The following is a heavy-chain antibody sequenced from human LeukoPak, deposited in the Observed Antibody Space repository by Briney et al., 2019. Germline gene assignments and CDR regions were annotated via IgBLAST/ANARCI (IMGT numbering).Heavy chain of an antibody. J-gene: IGHJ3*02. CDR2: IKQDGNEQ. CDR1: GFTFSSAW. CDR3: ARGSWNAFDI. V-gene: IGHV3-7*05. D-gene: IGHD3-10*01. Sequence: GGSLRLSCAASGFTFSSAWMSWARQARGKGLEYVANIKQDGNEQNYVYSGKGRFTISRDNAKNSLYLQMNSLRAEDTAVYYCARGSWNAFDICGQGAMLADSS.